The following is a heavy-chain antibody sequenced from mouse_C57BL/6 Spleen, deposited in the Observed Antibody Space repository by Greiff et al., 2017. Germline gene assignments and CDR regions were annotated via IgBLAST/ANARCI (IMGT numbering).Heavy chain of an antibody. V-gene: IGHV1-82*01. CDR1: GYAFSSSW. J-gene: IGHJ3*01. D-gene: IGHD2-2*01. CDR3: ARGRDGHGAY. Sequence: QVQLQQSGPELVKPGASVKISCKASGYAFSSSWMNWVKQRPGKGLEWIGRIYPGDGDTNYNGKFKGKATLTADKSSSTAYMQLSSLTSEDSAVYFCARGRDGHGAYWGQGTLVTVSA. CDR2: IYPGDGDT.